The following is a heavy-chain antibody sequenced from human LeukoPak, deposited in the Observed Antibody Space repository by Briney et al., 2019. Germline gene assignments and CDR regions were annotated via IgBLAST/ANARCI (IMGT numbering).Heavy chain of an antibody. CDR2: ISGSGGST. CDR3: AKDLDRRGSLSNWFDP. D-gene: IGHD1-26*01. CDR1: GFTFSSYA. V-gene: IGHV3-23*01. Sequence: GGSLRLSCAASGFTFSSYAMSWVRQAPGKGLEWVSAISGSGGSTYYADSVKGRFTTSRDNSKNTLYLQMNSLRAEDTAVYYCAKDLDRRGSLSNWFDPWGQGTLVTVSS. J-gene: IGHJ5*02.